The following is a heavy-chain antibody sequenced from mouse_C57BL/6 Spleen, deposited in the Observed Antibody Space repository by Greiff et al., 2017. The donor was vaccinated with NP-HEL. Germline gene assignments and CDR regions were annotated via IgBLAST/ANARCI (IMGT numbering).Heavy chain of an antibody. J-gene: IGHJ3*01. CDR1: GFTFSNYW. CDR2: IRLKSDNYAT. Sequence: EVKLMESGGGLVQPGGSMKLSCVASGFTFSNYWMNWVRQSPEKGLEWVAQIRLKSDNYATHYAASVKGRFTISRDDSKSSVYLQMNNLRAEDTGSYYCTGDYGPRGAYWGQGTLVTVSA. V-gene: IGHV6-3*01. D-gene: IGHD1-1*02. CDR3: TGDYGPRGAY.